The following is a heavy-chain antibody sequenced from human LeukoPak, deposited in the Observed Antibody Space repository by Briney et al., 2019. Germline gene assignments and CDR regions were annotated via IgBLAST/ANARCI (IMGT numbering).Heavy chain of an antibody. CDR1: GFTFSSYA. V-gene: IGHV3-30-3*01. Sequence: GGSLRLSCAASGFTFSSYAMHWVRQAPGKGLEWVAVISYDGSNKYYADSVKGRFTISRDNSKNSLYLQMNSLRAEDTAVYYCARDYDFWSGYYTGIFDFWGQGTLVTVSS. D-gene: IGHD3-3*01. J-gene: IGHJ4*02. CDR3: ARDYDFWSGYYTGIFDF. CDR2: ISYDGSNK.